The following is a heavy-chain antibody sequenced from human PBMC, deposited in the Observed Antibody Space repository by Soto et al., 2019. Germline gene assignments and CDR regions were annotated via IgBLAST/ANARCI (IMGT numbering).Heavy chain of an antibody. CDR1: GGSISSSSYY. CDR2: IYYSGST. CDR3: ARHNGYSSGWQGDWFDP. J-gene: IGHJ5*02. D-gene: IGHD6-19*01. Sequence: QLQLQESGPGLVKPSETLSLTCTVSGGSISSSSYYWGWIRQPPGKGLEWIGSIYYSGSTYYNPSLKSRVTISVDTSKNQFSLKLSSVTAADTAVYYCARHNGYSSGWQGDWFDPWGQGTLVTVSS. V-gene: IGHV4-39*01.